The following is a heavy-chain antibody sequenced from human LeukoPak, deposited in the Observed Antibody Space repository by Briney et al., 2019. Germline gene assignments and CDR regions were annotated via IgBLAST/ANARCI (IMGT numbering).Heavy chain of an antibody. CDR1: GFTFSSYG. Sequence: GGSLRLSCAASGFTFSSYGMHWVRQAPGKGLEWVAVIWYDGSNKYYADSVKGRFTISRDNSKNTLYLQMNSLRAEDTAVYYCASVTTNYYDSSGYVDYWGQGTLVTVSS. CDR3: ASVTTNYYDSSGYVDY. D-gene: IGHD3-22*01. CDR2: IWYDGSNK. J-gene: IGHJ4*02. V-gene: IGHV3-33*01.